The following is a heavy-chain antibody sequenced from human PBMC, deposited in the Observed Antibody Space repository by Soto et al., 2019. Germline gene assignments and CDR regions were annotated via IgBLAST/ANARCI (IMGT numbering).Heavy chain of an antibody. CDR3: AREYSSSSGEDWYFDL. J-gene: IGHJ2*01. CDR2: IYSGGST. D-gene: IGHD6-6*01. Sequence: GGSLRLSCAASGFTVSSNYMSWVRQAPGKGLEWVSVIYSGGSTYYADSVKGRFTISRDNSKNTLYLQMNSLRAEDTAVYYCAREYSSSSGEDWYFDLWGRGTLVTISS. CDR1: GFTVSSNY. V-gene: IGHV3-66*01.